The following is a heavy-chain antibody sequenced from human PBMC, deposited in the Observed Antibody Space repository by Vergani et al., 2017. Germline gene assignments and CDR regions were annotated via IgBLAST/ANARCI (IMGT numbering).Heavy chain of an antibody. CDR1: GGSISSGSYY. CDR3: ARDERIAMASDYWYFDL. D-gene: IGHD6-19*01. CDR2: IYTSGST. J-gene: IGHJ2*01. Sequence: QVQLQESGPGLVKPSQTLSLTCTVSGGSISSGSYYWSWIRQPAGKGLEWIGRIYTSGSTNYNPSLKSRVTISVDTSKNQFSLKLSSVTAADTAVYYCARDERIAMASDYWYFDLWGRGTLVTVSS. V-gene: IGHV4-61*02.